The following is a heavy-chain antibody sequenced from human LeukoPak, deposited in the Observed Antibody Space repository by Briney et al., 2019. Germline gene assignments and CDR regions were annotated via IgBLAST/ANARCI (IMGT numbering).Heavy chain of an antibody. CDR1: GYTFTSYD. CDR3: ARVPLRRADFWSGLHPIMDV. J-gene: IGHJ6*03. V-gene: IGHV1-8*01. Sequence: GASVKVSCKASGYTFTSYDINWVRQATGQGLEWMGWMNPNSGNTGYAQEFQGRVTMTRNTSISTAYTELSSLRSEDTAVYYCARVPLRRADFWSGLHPIMDVWGKGTTVTVSS. D-gene: IGHD3-3*01. CDR2: MNPNSGNT.